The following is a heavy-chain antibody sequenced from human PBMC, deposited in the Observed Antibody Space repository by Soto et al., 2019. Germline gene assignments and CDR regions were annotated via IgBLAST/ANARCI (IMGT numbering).Heavy chain of an antibody. V-gene: IGHV1-18*01. J-gene: IGHJ1*01. CDR2: ITPLKGDT. D-gene: IGHD4-17*01. CDR1: GYTFTSYG. Sequence: QVLLVQSGAEVKRPGASVKVSCKASGYTFTSYGISWVRQAPGQGLEWMGWITPLKGDTHHSPKFQDRIIMTTDTSTSTAYFEMRRLTSDDTAGYYCAKDSGARSEYFQDWGQGTLVSVSS. CDR3: AKDSGARSEYFQD.